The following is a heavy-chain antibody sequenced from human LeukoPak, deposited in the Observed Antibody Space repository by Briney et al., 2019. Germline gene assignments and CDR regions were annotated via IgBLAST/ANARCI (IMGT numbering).Heavy chain of an antibody. D-gene: IGHD3-22*01. CDR1: GFTFSNAW. CDR3: TTVAMIVVVITFDI. CDR2: IKSKTDGRTT. V-gene: IGHV3-15*01. Sequence: GGSLRLSCAASGFTFSNAWMSWVRQAPGKGLEWVGRIKSKTDGRTTDYAAPVKGRFTISRDDSKNTLYLQMNSLKTEDTAVYYCTTVAMIVVVITFDIWGQGTMVTVSS. J-gene: IGHJ3*02.